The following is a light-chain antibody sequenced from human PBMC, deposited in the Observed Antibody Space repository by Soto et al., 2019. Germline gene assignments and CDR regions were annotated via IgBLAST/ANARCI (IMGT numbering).Light chain of an antibody. CDR2: DVA. V-gene: IGLV2-14*03. CDR1: SSDVGRYNF. Sequence: QSALTQPASVSGSPGQSISISCTGTSSDVGRYNFVSWYPQRPGKAPKLIIYDVANRPSGISNRFSGSKSGNTASLTISGLQAEDEADYYCSSYTGSTSLVDVFGTGTKVTVL. J-gene: IGLJ1*01. CDR3: SSYTGSTSLVDV.